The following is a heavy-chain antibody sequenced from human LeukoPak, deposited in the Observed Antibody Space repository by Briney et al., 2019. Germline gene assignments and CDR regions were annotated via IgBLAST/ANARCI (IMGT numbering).Heavy chain of an antibody. CDR3: ARASSKQLAGYLPDGFDI. V-gene: IGHV3-53*01. CDR1: GFTVSSNY. Sequence: GGSLRLSCAASGFTVSSNYMSWVRQAPGKGLEWVSVIYSGGSTYYADSVKGRFTISRDNAKNSLSLQMNSLRADDAAVYYCARASSKQLAGYLPDGFDIWGQGTMVTVSS. J-gene: IGHJ3*02. CDR2: IYSGGST. D-gene: IGHD3-9*01.